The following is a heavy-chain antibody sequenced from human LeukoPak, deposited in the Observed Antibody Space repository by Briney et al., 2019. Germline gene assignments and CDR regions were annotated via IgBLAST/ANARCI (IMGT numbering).Heavy chain of an antibody. CDR2: ISSSSSTI. J-gene: IGHJ2*01. CDR3: AKAVAAAGTRDWYFDL. CDR1: GFTISNNY. Sequence: GGSLRLSCAASGFTISNNYMIWVRQAPGKGLEWVSYISSSSSTIYYADSVKGRFTISRDNSKNTLYLQINSLRAEDTAVYYCAKAVAAAGTRDWYFDLWGRGTLVTVSS. D-gene: IGHD6-13*01. V-gene: IGHV3-48*01.